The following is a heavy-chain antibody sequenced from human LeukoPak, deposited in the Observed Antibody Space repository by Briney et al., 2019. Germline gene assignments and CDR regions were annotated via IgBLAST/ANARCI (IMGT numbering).Heavy chain of an antibody. J-gene: IGHJ5*02. CDR1: GFTFSSYS. V-gene: IGHV3-21*01. D-gene: IGHD6-13*01. CDR3: ARERIAAAGKNWFDP. Sequence: PGGSLRLSCAASGFTFSSYSMNWVRQAPGKGLVWVSSISSSSSSYIYYADSVKGRFTISRDNAKNSLYLQMNSLRAEDTAVYYCARERIAAAGKNWFDPWGQGTLVTVSS. CDR2: ISSSSSSYI.